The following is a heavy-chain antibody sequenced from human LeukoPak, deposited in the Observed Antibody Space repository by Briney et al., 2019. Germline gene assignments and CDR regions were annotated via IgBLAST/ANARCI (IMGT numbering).Heavy chain of an antibody. CDR2: IIVGSGQT. CDR1: GFTLINSA. D-gene: IGHD3-10*01. Sequence: GTSVKVSCKASGFTLINSAVQWVRQARGQRLEWVGWIIVGSGQTRYAQRFQERVTITRGMSTSTAFLELSSLRSEDSAVYYCAAGDTLVRGVIIPFAPWGQGTLVTVSS. J-gene: IGHJ5*02. CDR3: AAGDTLVRGVIIPFAP. V-gene: IGHV1-58*01.